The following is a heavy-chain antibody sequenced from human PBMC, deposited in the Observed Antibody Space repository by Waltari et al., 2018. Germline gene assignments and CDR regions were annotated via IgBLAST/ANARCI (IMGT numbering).Heavy chain of an antibody. CDR2: ISAREIYT. D-gene: IGHD4-17*01. J-gene: IGHJ1*01. CDR1: GFSFSNYG. Sequence: EVQLVESGGGLVKSGGSLRLSCEPSGFSFSNYGMNWVRQVPGKGLEWVSFISAREIYTYYKDSLNGRITISRDNARNVLYLQMNGLRVEDTAIYYCVRGRLTTVATPWDFWGQGTLVTVSS. V-gene: IGHV3-21*02. CDR3: VRGRLTTVATPWDF.